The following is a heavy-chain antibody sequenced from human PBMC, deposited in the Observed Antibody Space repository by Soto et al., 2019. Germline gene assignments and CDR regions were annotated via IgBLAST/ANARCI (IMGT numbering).Heavy chain of an antibody. CDR3: ARVGGINWFDP. CDR2: IYYSGST. Sequence: QVQLQESGPGLVKPSQTLSLTCTVSGGSISSGGYYWSWIRQHPGKGLEWIGYIYYSGSTYYNPSLKGRXTXSXXTSKNRFSLTLSSVTAADTAAYYCARVGGINWFDPWGQGTLVTVSS. J-gene: IGHJ5*02. CDR1: GGSISSGGYY. V-gene: IGHV4-31*03. D-gene: IGHD3-16*01.